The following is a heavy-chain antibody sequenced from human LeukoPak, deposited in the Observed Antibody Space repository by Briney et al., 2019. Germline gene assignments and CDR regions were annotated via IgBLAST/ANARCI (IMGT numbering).Heavy chain of an antibody. Sequence: AGGSLRLSCAASGFTFSSYSMNWVRQAPGKGLEWVSSISSSSSYIYYADSVKGRFTISRDNSKNSLYLQMNSLRAEDTAVYYCARTLGYCSGGSCYGLDYWGQGTLDTVS. J-gene: IGHJ4*02. V-gene: IGHV3-21*01. D-gene: IGHD2-15*01. CDR1: GFTFSSYS. CDR2: ISSSSSYI. CDR3: ARTLGYCSGGSCYGLDY.